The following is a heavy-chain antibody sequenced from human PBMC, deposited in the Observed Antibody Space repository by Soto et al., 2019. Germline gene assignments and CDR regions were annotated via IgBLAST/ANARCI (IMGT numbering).Heavy chain of an antibody. V-gene: IGHV3-23*01. CDR2: ISRSGGTS. CDR1: GFNFRSYA. Sequence: DVELSESGGGLVQPGGSLRLSCAASGFNFRSYAMSWVRRAPGKGLEWVSAISRSGGTSYFADSVRGRFTISRDNSKNTLYLQLSSLRVEDTAEYFCAKGRGSSWTIDYWGHGTLVTVSS. J-gene: IGHJ4*01. CDR3: AKGRGSSWTIDY. D-gene: IGHD6-13*01.